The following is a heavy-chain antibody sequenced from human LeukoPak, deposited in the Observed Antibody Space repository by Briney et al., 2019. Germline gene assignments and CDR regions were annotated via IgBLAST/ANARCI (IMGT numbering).Heavy chain of an antibody. Sequence: GASVKVSCKASGYTFTGYYMHWVRQAPGQGLEWMGWINPNSGGTNYAQKFQGRVTMTRDTSISTAYMELSRLRSDDTAVYYCAREYSSSMPFYYYYMDVWGKGTTVTVSS. CDR3: AREYSSSMPFYYYYMDV. J-gene: IGHJ6*03. CDR1: GYTFTGYY. CDR2: INPNSGGT. D-gene: IGHD6-6*01. V-gene: IGHV1-2*02.